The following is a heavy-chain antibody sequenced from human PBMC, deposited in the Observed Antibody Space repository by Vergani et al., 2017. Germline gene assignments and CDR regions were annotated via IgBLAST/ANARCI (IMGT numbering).Heavy chain of an antibody. CDR2: IWYDGSNK. J-gene: IGHJ3*02. Sequence: QVQLVESGGGVVQPGRSLRLSCAASGFTFSSYGMHWVRKAPGKGLEWVAVIWYDGSNKYYADSVKGRFTISRDNSKNTLYLQMNSLRAEDTAVYYCASPLLEVSDDAFDIWGQGTMVTVSS. CDR1: GFTFSSYG. D-gene: IGHD3-10*01. CDR3: ASPLLEVSDDAFDI. V-gene: IGHV3-33*01.